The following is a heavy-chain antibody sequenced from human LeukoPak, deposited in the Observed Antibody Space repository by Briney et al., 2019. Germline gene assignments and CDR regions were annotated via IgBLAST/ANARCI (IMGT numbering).Heavy chain of an antibody. V-gene: IGHV4-59*08. CDR1: GGSMTNYY. CDR3: ARHPTVTTSYFDY. D-gene: IGHD4-17*01. CDR2: IYYSGST. J-gene: IGHJ4*02. Sequence: KASETLSLTCTVSGGSMTNYYWSWIRQTPGKGLEWIGYIYYSGSTNYNPSLKSRVTISVDTSKNQFSLKLSSVTAADTAVYYCARHPTVTTSYFDYWGQGTLVTVSS.